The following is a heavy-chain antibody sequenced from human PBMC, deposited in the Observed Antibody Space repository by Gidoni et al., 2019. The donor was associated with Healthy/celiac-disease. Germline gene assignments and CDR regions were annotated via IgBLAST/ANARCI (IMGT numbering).Heavy chain of an antibody. CDR3: ARDGGYSSGWYGLSY. Sequence: EVQLVESVGSLVQPGGSLRLSCAASGFTFIDPYMDWVRQAPGKGLEWVGRTRNKANSYTTEYAASVKGRFTISRDDSKNSLYLQMNSLKTEDTAVYYCARDGGYSSGWYGLSYWGQGTLVTVSS. CDR1: GFTFIDPY. V-gene: IGHV3-72*01. J-gene: IGHJ4*02. CDR2: TRNKANSYTT. D-gene: IGHD6-19*01.